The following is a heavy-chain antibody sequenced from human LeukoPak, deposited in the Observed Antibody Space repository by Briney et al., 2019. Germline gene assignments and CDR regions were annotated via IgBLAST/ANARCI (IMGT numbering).Heavy chain of an antibody. CDR1: GFIFSDYV. Sequence: GGSLRLSCAGSGFIFSDYVMSWVRQAPGKGLEWVSAISGSGGSTYYADSVKGRFTISRDNSKNTLYLQMNSLRAEDTAVYYCAKRHGITTTIIVQATIDYWGQGTLVTVSS. J-gene: IGHJ4*02. V-gene: IGHV3-23*01. CDR2: ISGSGGST. D-gene: IGHD3-22*01. CDR3: AKRHGITTTIIVQATIDY.